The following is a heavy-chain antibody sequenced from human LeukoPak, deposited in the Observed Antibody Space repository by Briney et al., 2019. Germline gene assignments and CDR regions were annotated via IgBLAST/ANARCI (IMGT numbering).Heavy chain of an antibody. D-gene: IGHD6-25*01. Sequence: PSETLSLTCTVSGGSISSDYWSWIRQPPGKGLEWIGHIYYSGITNYNPSLKSRVTISLGTSKSQFSLRLSSVTAADTAVYYCARLSGRSDGPEFDPWGQGTLVTVSS. CDR2: IYYSGIT. V-gene: IGHV4-59*08. J-gene: IGHJ5*02. CDR1: GGSISSDY. CDR3: ARLSGRSDGPEFDP.